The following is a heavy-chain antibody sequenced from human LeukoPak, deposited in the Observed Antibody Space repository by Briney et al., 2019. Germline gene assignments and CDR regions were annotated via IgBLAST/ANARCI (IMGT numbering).Heavy chain of an antibody. CDR2: ISGSGGST. CDR3: AKQGSGYSSDY. D-gene: IGHD5-18*01. CDR1: GFTFSSYA. J-gene: IGHJ4*02. Sequence: GGSLRLSCAASGFTFSSYAMSWVRQAPGKGLEWVSAISGSGGSTYYADSVKGRFTISRDNAKNSLYLQMNSLRAEDTAVYYCAKQGSGYSSDYWGQGTLVTVSS. V-gene: IGHV3-23*01.